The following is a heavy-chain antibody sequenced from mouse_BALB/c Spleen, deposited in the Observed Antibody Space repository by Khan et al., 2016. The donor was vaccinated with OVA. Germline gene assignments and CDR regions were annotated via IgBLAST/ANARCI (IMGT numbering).Heavy chain of an antibody. CDR2: ISGDSNTI. CDR1: GFTFSSYG. D-gene: IGHD1-1*01. J-gene: IGHJ2*01. V-gene: IGHV5-17*02. Sequence: EVMLVESGGDLVQPGGSRKLSCAASGFTFSSYGMHWVRQAPEKGLEWVAYISGDSNTIYYADTVKGRFTISRDNTRNTLFLQMTSLMSEDTAMYYCATAYFYGYYFDYWSPGTTLTVSS. CDR3: ATAYFYGYYFDY.